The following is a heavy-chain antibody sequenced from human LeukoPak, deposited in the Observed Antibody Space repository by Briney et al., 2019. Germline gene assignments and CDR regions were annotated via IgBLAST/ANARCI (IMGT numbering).Heavy chain of an antibody. Sequence: PSETLSLTCTVSGGSISSYYWSWIRQPPGKGLEWIGYIYYSGSTNYNPSLKSRVTISVDTSKNQFSLKLSSVTAADTAVYYCARARGIMITFGGAPIHAFDIWGQGTMVTVSS. V-gene: IGHV4-59*01. J-gene: IGHJ3*02. CDR3: ARARGIMITFGGAPIHAFDI. CDR1: GGSISSYY. D-gene: IGHD3-16*01. CDR2: IYYSGST.